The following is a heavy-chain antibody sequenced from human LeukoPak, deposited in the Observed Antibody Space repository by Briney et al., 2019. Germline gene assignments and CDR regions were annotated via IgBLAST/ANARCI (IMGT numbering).Heavy chain of an antibody. D-gene: IGHD2-2*01. CDR3: ARDAEYQLLYDAFDM. Sequence: PGRSLRLACAASGFTFSTYSMKWVRQAPGGGLEWVSYISSSISTVYYADSGTGRFTIPRDNAKNSLYLQMNSLRDEDTAVYYCARDAEYQLLYDAFDMWGQGTMVTVSS. CDR1: GFTFSTYS. J-gene: IGHJ3*02. V-gene: IGHV3-48*02. CDR2: ISSSISTV.